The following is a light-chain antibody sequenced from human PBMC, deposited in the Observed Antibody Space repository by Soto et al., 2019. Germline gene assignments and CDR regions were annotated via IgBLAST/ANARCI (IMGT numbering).Light chain of an antibody. V-gene: IGLV2-23*01. CDR1: SSDVGSYNL. Sequence: QSVLTQPASVSGSPGQSITISCTGTSSDVGSYNLVSWYQQHPGKAPKLVISEGNKRPSGVSDRFSGSKSGSTASLTISGLQAEDEADYYCCSYAGTFYAFGTGTKVTVL. J-gene: IGLJ1*01. CDR2: EGN. CDR3: CSYAGTFYA.